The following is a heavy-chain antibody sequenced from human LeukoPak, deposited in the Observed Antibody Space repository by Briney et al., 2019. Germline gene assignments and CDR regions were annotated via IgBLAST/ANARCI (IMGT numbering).Heavy chain of an antibody. J-gene: IGHJ4*02. D-gene: IGHD2-2*01. CDR1: GFTFSSYW. Sequence: TGGSLRLSCAPSGFTFSSYWMHWVRHAPGKGLVWVSRINTDGSTITYADSVKGRFTISRDNAKNTLYLQMNSLRGEDTAVYFCASERKSSTSMDYWGQGTLVTVSS. CDR3: ASERKSSTSMDY. CDR2: INTDGSTI. V-gene: IGHV3-74*01.